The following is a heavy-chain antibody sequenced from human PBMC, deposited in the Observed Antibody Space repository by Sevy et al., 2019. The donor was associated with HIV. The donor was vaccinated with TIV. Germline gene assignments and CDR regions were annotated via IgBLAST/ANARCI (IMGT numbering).Heavy chain of an antibody. CDR1: GYTVTSYG. CDR3: ARWAPDYYYYYGMDV. V-gene: IGHV1-18*01. D-gene: IGHD1-26*01. Sequence: ASVKVSCKASGYTVTSYGISWVRQAPGQGLEWMGWISAYNGNTNYAQKLQGRVTMTTDTSTSTAYMELRSLRSDDTAVYYCARWAPDYYYYYGMDVWGQGTTVTVSS. J-gene: IGHJ6*02. CDR2: ISAYNGNT.